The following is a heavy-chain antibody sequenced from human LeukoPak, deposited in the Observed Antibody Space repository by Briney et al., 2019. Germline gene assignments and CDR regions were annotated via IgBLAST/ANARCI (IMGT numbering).Heavy chain of an antibody. CDR2: IYSGGST. CDR3: AKAVTAYYFDY. D-gene: IGHD6-19*01. CDR1: GFTVSSNY. Sequence: GGSLRLSCAASGFTVSSNYMSWVRQAPGKGLEWVSVIYSGGSTYYADPVKGRFTISRDNSKNTLYLQMNSLGAEDTAVYYCAKAVTAYYFDYWGQGTLVTVSS. J-gene: IGHJ4*02. V-gene: IGHV3-53*01.